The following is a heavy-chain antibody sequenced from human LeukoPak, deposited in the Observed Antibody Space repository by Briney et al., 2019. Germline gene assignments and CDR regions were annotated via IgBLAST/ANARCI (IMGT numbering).Heavy chain of an antibody. J-gene: IGHJ6*02. CDR2: ISSSSSTI. CDR1: GFTFSSYS. D-gene: IGHD4-23*01. CDR3: ARVNYYYYYGMDV. Sequence: GGSLRLSCAASGFTFSSYSMNWVRQAPGKGLEWVSYISSSSSTIYYADSVKGRFTISRDNAKNSLYLQMNSLRVEDTSVYYCARVNYYYYYGMDVWGQGTTVTVSS. V-gene: IGHV3-48*01.